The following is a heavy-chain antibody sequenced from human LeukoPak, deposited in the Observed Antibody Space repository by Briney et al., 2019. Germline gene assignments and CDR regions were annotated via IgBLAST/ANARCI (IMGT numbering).Heavy chain of an antibody. D-gene: IGHD2-2*02. CDR1: GGSISSSSYY. CDR2: IYYSGST. J-gene: IGHJ3*02. CDR3: ATPGVVVPAAINAFDI. V-gene: IGHV4-39*01. Sequence: SETLSLTCTVSGGSISSSSYYWGSIRQPPGKGLEWIVSIYYSGSTYYNPSLKSRVPISVDTSKNQFSLKLSSVTAADTAVYYCATPGVVVPAAINAFDIWGQGTMVTVSS.